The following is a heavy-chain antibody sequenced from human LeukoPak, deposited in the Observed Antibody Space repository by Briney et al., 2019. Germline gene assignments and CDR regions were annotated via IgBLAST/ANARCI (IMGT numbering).Heavy chain of an antibody. Sequence: KPSETLSLTCTVSGGSISSGGYYWSWIRQHPGKGLEWIGYIYYSGSTYYNPSLKSRVTISVDTSKNQLSLKLSSVTAADTAVYYCARDPGNCSGGSCYSFDYWGQGTLVTVPS. CDR2: IYYSGST. CDR1: GGSISSGGYY. CDR3: ARDPGNCSGGSCYSFDY. J-gene: IGHJ4*02. D-gene: IGHD2-15*01. V-gene: IGHV4-31*03.